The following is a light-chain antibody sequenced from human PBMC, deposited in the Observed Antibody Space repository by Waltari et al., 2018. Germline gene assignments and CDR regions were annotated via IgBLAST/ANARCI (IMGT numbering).Light chain of an antibody. CDR1: QNINSW. Sequence: DIQMTQSTSTLSASVGDRVSVTCRARQNINSWLAWYQQKPGKAPKLLIYKASTLESGVPARFSGSGSGTEFTLTISSLQPDDFATYYCQQYKSLPITFGQGTRLEIK. CDR2: KAS. J-gene: IGKJ5*01. V-gene: IGKV1-5*03. CDR3: QQYKSLPIT.